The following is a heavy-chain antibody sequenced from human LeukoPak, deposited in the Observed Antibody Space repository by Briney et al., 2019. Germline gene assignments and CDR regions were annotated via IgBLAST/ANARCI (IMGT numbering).Heavy chain of an antibody. V-gene: IGHV3-30-3*01. Sequence: PGRSLRLSCAASGFTFNKFPMHWVRQAPGKGLEWMAAVSSDGNIKNYADSVKGRFTISRGNSKNTLYLQVNSLGPEDAAVYYCARGDGGEVDHWGQGTLVTVSS. CDR3: ARGDGGEVDH. J-gene: IGHJ4*02. CDR2: VSSDGNIK. CDR1: GFTFNKFP. D-gene: IGHD3-16*01.